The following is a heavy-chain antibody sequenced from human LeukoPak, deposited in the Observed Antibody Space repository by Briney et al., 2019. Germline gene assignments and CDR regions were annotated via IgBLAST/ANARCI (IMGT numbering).Heavy chain of an antibody. Sequence: GGSLRLSCAASGFTFSSYWRSWVRQAPGKGLEWVAQVNQDGSEAYYADSVKARFTISRDNAKSSVSLQMNSLRAEDTAVYYCVRDGGVSGYDLLDYWGQGTLVTVSS. D-gene: IGHD5-12*01. V-gene: IGHV3-7*01. CDR1: GFTFSSYW. CDR3: VRDGGVSGYDLLDY. CDR2: VNQDGSEA. J-gene: IGHJ4*02.